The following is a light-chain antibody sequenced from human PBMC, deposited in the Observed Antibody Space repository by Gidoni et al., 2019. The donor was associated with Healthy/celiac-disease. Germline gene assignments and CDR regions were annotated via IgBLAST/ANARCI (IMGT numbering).Light chain of an antibody. J-gene: IGLJ2*01. V-gene: IGLV3-21*02. CDR2: DDS. Sequence: SYVLTQPPSLSVAPGQTARITCGGNNIGRKSVHWYQQKPGQAPGLVVYDDSDRPPGIPERFSGSNSGNTATLTISRGESGDEDDYYCQVWDSSSDHVVFGGGTKLTVL. CDR3: QVWDSSSDHVV. CDR1: NIGRKS.